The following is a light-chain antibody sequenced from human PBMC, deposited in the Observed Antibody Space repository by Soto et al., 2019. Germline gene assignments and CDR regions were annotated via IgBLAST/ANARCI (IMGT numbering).Light chain of an antibody. CDR3: QENSTAPRT. CDR2: AAS. V-gene: IGKV1-27*01. J-gene: IGKJ3*01. CDR1: QGINYY. Sequence: DIQMTQSPSSLSASVGDRVTISCRANQGINYYLAWYQQKPGKVPKLLIYAASTLQSGVPSRFSGSGSGTAFPLTTSTLRPEVFATYYCQENSTAPRTFGPGTKVDVK.